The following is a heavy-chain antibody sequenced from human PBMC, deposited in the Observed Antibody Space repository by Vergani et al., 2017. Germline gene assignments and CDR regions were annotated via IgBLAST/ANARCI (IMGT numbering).Heavy chain of an antibody. CDR2: IYYSGST. CDR1: GASIRSSNYY. V-gene: IGHV4-39*01. Sequence: QLQLQESGPGLVKPSATLSLTCSVSGASIRSSNYYWGWIRQPPGQGLEWIASIYYSGSTYYNPSLKSRVTMSVDTSKNHFSLKLSSVTAADTAVYFCARHSTVEWLVKLGWIDPWGQGILVTVSS. CDR3: ARHSTVEWLVKLGWIDP. J-gene: IGHJ5*02. D-gene: IGHD6-19*01.